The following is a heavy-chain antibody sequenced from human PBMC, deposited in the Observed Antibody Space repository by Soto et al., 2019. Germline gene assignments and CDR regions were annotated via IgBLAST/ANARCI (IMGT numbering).Heavy chain of an antibody. CDR3: ASGPYYDFWSGYPLGYFDL. CDR2: IYYSGST. V-gene: IGHV4-30-4*01. CDR1: GGSISSGDYY. J-gene: IGHJ2*01. Sequence: SLTCTVSGGSISSGDYYWSWIRQPPGKGLEWIGYIYYSGSTYYNPSLKSRVTISVDTSKNQFSLKLSSVTAADTAVYYCASGPYYDFWSGYPLGYFDLWGRGTLVTVSS. D-gene: IGHD3-3*01.